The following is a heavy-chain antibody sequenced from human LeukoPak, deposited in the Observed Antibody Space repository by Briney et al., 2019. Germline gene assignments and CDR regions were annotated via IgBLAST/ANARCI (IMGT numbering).Heavy chain of an antibody. CDR3: ARPPLYSSSWYQEEYYFDY. D-gene: IGHD6-13*01. V-gene: IGHV1-69*13. Sequence: ASVKVSCKASGGTFSSYAISWVRQAPGQGLEWIGGIIPIFGTANYAQKFQGRVTITADESTSTAYMELSSLRSEDTAVYYCARPPLYSSSWYQEEYYFDYWGQGTLVTVSS. CDR1: GGTFSSYA. CDR2: IIPIFGTA. J-gene: IGHJ4*02.